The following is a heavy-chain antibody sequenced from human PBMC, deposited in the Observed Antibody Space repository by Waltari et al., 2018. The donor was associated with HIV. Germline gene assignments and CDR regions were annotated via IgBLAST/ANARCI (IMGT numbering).Heavy chain of an antibody. CDR2: ISYDGSNK. J-gene: IGHJ4*02. D-gene: IGHD6-19*01. CDR1: GFTFSSYA. Sequence: QVQLVESGGGVVQPGRSLRLSCAASGFTFSSYAMHWVRQAPGKGLEWVAVISYDGSNKYYADSVKGRFTISRDNSKNTLYLQMNSLRAEDTAVDYCARGLKGIAVAGWDYWGQGTLVTVSS. CDR3: ARGLKGIAVAGWDY. V-gene: IGHV3-30*01.